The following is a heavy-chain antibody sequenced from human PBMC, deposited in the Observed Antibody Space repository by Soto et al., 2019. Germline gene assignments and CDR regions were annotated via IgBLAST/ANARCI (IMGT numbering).Heavy chain of an antibody. J-gene: IGHJ6*02. V-gene: IGHV4-31*03. CDR1: GGSISSGGYY. CDR2: IYYSGST. Sequence: PSETLSLTCTVSGGSISSGGYYWSWIRQHPGKGLEWIGYIYYSGSTYYNPSLKSRVTISVDTSKSQFSLKLSSVTAADTAVYYCAGAVVPAASVEYGMDVWGQGTTVTVSS. D-gene: IGHD2-2*01. CDR3: AGAVVPAASVEYGMDV.